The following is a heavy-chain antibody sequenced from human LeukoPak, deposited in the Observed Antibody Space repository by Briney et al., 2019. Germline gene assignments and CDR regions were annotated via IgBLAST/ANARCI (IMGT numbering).Heavy chain of an antibody. Sequence: PGGSLRLPCAASGFTFSSYAMSWVRQAPGKGLEWVSAISGSGGSTYYADSVKGRFTISRDNSKNTLYLQMNSLRAEDTAVYYCAKGFYDFWSGYALNWGQGTLVTVSS. J-gene: IGHJ4*02. CDR3: AKGFYDFWSGYALN. D-gene: IGHD3-3*01. CDR2: ISGSGGST. CDR1: GFTFSSYA. V-gene: IGHV3-23*01.